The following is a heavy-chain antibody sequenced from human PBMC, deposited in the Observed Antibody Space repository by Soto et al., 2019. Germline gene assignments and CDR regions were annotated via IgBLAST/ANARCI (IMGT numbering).Heavy chain of an antibody. CDR3: ARGNSGRAIFGVPNFDY. CDR2: IYYSGST. V-gene: IGHV4-31*03. Sequence: SETLCLTCTFSGGSISSGGYYWSWIRQHPGKGLEWIGYIYYSGSTYYNPSLKSRVTISVDTSKNQFSLKLSSVTAADTAVYYCARGNSGRAIFGVPNFDYWGQGTMVTVSS. D-gene: IGHD3-3*01. CDR1: GGSISSGGYY. J-gene: IGHJ4*02.